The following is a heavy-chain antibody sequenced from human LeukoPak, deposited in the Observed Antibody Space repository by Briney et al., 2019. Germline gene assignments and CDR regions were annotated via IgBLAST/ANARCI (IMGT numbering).Heavy chain of an antibody. V-gene: IGHV3-23*01. CDR1: GFTFSTYA. CDR3: ARDRDGSGSSFDY. CDR2: ISGSGDST. Sequence: GGSLRLSCAASGFTFSTYAVNWVRQAPGKGLEWVSTISGSGDSTYYADSVKGRFTISRDNSKDTLYLQMSSVRVDDTAVYYCARDRDGSGSSFDYWGQGTLVTVSS. D-gene: IGHD3-10*01. J-gene: IGHJ4*02.